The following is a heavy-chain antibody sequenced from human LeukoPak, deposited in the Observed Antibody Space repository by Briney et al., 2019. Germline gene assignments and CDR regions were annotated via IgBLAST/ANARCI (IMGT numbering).Heavy chain of an antibody. J-gene: IGHJ5*02. Sequence: GGSLRLSCVASGFTLSGHYMDWVRQAPGKGLEWVGRTRNKANSYSAEYATSVKGRFTISRDESKNSLYLQMNSLKIEDTAVYYCARAGDYSTGDLWGQGTLVTVSS. CDR1: GFTLSGHY. D-gene: IGHD3-22*01. V-gene: IGHV3-72*01. CDR3: ARAGDYSTGDL. CDR2: TRNKANSYSA.